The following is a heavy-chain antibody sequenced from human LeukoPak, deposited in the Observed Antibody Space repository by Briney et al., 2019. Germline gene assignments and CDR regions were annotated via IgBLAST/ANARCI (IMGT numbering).Heavy chain of an antibody. V-gene: IGHV1-18*01. Sequence: RASVKVSCKASGYTFTSYGISWVRQAPGQGLEWMGWISAYNGNTNYAQKLQGRVTMTTDTSTSTAYMELRSLRSDDTAVYYCARDRGPPVYYYYYMDVWGKGTTVTISS. D-gene: IGHD3-16*01. J-gene: IGHJ6*03. CDR2: ISAYNGNT. CDR1: GYTFTSYG. CDR3: ARDRGPPVYYYYYMDV.